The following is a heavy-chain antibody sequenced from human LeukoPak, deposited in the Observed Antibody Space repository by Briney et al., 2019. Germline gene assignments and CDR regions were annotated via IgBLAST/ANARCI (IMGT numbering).Heavy chain of an antibody. CDR2: ISAYNGNT. CDR3: AREVTMVRGVITKFYYYGMEV. J-gene: IGHJ6*02. D-gene: IGHD3-10*01. V-gene: IGHV1-18*01. Sequence: ASVKVSCKASGYTFTSYGISWVRQAPGQGLEWMGWISAYNGNTNYAQKLQGRVTMTTDTSTSTAYMELRSLRSDDTAVYYCAREVTMVRGVITKFYYYGMEVWGQGTTVTVSS. CDR1: GYTFTSYG.